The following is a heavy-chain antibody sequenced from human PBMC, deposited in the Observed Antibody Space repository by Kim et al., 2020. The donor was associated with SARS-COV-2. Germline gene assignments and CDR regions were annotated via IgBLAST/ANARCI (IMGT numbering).Heavy chain of an antibody. CDR3: AKQPTGYCSGGRFHPVYYYFDS. V-gene: IGHV3-23*03. CDR2: IIRRGNGA. J-gene: IGHJ4*02. D-gene: IGHD2-15*01. Sequence: GGSLRLSCAASGFTFSNHTMSWVRQAPGKGLEWVSGIIRRGNGAYYADSVKGRFTISRDNSKNMLYLQMNSLRAEDTAVYYCAKQPTGYCSGGRFHPVYYYFDSWDQGTLVTVSS. CDR1: GFTFSNHT.